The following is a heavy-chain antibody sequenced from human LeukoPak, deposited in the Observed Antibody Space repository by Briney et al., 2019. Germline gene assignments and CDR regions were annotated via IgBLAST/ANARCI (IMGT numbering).Heavy chain of an antibody. Sequence: GRSLRLSCSASGFTFSSYAMHWVRQAPGKGLEWVAVISYDGSNKYYADSVKGRFTISRDNSKNTLYLQMNSLRAEDTAVYYCARTGKGQGYYYMDVWGKGTTVTVSS. D-gene: IGHD3-10*01. CDR1: GFTFSSYA. J-gene: IGHJ6*03. CDR2: ISYDGSNK. V-gene: IGHV3-30-3*01. CDR3: ARTGKGQGYYYMDV.